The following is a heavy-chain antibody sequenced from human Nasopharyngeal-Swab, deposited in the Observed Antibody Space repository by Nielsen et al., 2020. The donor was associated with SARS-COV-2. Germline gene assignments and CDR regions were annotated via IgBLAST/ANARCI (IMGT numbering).Heavy chain of an antibody. CDR1: GYTFTNYY. CDR2: FKPSGGGT. Sequence: ASVKVSCKASGYTFTNYYIHWVRQAPGQGLEWMGLFKPSGGGTTYAQKLQGRVTMTRAPSTTTVYMEMSNLKSEDTAVYYCARDLYGDFFSYFDLWGRGTLVTVSS. V-gene: IGHV1-46*04. J-gene: IGHJ2*01. D-gene: IGHD4-17*01. CDR3: ARDLYGDFFSYFDL.